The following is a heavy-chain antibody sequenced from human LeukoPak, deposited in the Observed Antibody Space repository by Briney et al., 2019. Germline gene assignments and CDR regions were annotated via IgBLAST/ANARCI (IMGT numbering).Heavy chain of an antibody. CDR1: GFTFSSYG. V-gene: IGHV3-30*02. D-gene: IGHD3-10*01. CDR2: IRYDGSNK. CDR3: AKDFPYYYGSGLRAFDY. J-gene: IGHJ4*02. Sequence: GGSLRLSCAASGFTFSSYGMHWVRQAPGKGLEWVAFIRYDGSNKYYADSVKGRFTISRDNSKNTLYLQMNSLRAEDTAVYYCAKDFPYYYGSGLRAFDYWGQGTLVTVSS.